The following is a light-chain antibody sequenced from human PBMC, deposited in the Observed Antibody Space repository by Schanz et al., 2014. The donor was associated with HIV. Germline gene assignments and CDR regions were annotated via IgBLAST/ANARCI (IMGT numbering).Light chain of an antibody. CDR2: DVS. J-gene: IGLJ1*01. CDR3: SSYTSSSTL. Sequence: QSALTQPASVSGSPGQSITISCTGTSSDVGRYNLVPWYQQYPGKVPKLMIFDVSNRPSGVSNRFSGSKSGNTASLTISGLQAEDEADYYCSSYTSSSTLFGTGTKLTVL. CDR1: SSDVGRYNL. V-gene: IGLV2-14*02.